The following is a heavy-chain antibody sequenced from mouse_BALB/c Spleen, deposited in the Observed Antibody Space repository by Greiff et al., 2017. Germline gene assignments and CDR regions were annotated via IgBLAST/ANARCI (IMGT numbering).Heavy chain of an antibody. J-gene: IGHJ2*01. Sequence: QVQLQQSGAELARPGASVKLSCKASGYTFTSYWMQWVKQRPGQGLEWIGAIYPGDGDTRYTQKFKGKATLTADKSSSTAYMQLSSLASEDSAVYYCARREESYYFDDWGQGTTLTVSS. CDR1: GYTFTSYW. V-gene: IGHV1-87*01. CDR3: ARREESYYFDD. CDR2: IYPGDGDT.